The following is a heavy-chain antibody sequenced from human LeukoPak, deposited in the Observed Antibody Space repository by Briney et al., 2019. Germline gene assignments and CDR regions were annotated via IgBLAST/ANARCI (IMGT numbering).Heavy chain of an antibody. CDR1: GGSISSNDYY. CDR2: IHYSGTT. J-gene: IGHJ4*02. V-gene: IGHV4-39*01. Sequence: SETLSLTCTVSGGSISSNDYYWGWIRQPPGKGLEWIGSIHYSGTTCYNPSLKSRVTISVDMSNNQSSLELSSVTAADTAVYYCASYYASGSSRFDYWGQGTLVTVSS. D-gene: IGHD3-10*01. CDR3: ASYYASGSSRFDY.